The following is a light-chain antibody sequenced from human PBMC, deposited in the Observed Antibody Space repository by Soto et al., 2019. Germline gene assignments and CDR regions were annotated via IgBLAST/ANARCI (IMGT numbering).Light chain of an antibody. J-gene: IGKJ1*01. V-gene: IGKV3-11*01. CDR2: DAS. CDR3: QQRINWPPT. CDR1: QSLSRY. Sequence: EIVLTQSPATLSLSPGERATLSCRASQSLSRYLGWYQQKPGQAPRLLIYDASNRATGIPARFSGSGSGTDFTLTISSLEPEDFAVYYCQQRINWPPTFGQGTKVEIK.